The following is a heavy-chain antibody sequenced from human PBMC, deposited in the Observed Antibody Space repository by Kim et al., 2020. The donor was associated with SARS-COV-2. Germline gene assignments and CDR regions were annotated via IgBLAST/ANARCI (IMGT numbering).Heavy chain of an antibody. D-gene: IGHD3-22*01. Sequence: SETLSLTCTVSGGSISSYYWSWIRQPPGKGLEWTGYIYYTGSTNYNPSLKSRVTISVDTSKNQFSLKLSSVTAADTAVYYCARQGGWLFNDAFDIWGRGTMVTVSS. V-gene: IGHV4-59*08. CDR3: ARQGGWLFNDAFDI. CDR1: GGSISSYY. CDR2: IYYTGST. J-gene: IGHJ3*02.